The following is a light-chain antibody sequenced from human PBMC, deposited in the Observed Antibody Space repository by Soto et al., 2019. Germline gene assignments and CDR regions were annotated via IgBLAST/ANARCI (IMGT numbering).Light chain of an antibody. Sequence: QSALTQPPSVSGSPGQSVTISCSGTSSDVGSYNRVSWYQQAPGTAPKVMIYEVSNRPSGVPDRFSGSKSGNTASLTISGLQPEDEADYYCYSSTSSNTYVVGTGTKVTVL. J-gene: IGLJ1*01. CDR2: EVS. CDR3: YSSTSSNTYV. V-gene: IGLV2-18*02. CDR1: SSDVGSYNR.